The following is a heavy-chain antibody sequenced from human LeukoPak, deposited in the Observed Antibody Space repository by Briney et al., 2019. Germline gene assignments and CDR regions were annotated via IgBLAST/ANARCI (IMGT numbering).Heavy chain of an antibody. J-gene: IGHJ3*02. CDR2: IYHSGST. CDR3: ARGRRVRGVSAFDI. CDR1: GYSISSGYY. Sequence: SETLSLTCTVSGYSISSGYYWGWIRQPPGKGLEWIGSIYHSGSTNYNPSLKSRVTISVDTSKNQFSLKLSSVTAADTAVYYCARGRRVRGVSAFDIWGQGTMVTVSS. V-gene: IGHV4-38-2*02. D-gene: IGHD3-10*01.